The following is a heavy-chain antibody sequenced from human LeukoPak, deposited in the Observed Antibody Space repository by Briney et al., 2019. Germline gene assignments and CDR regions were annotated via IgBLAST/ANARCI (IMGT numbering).Heavy chain of an antibody. J-gene: IGHJ4*02. CDR3: ARDQHNRYSSGWAPDLDY. CDR2: ISGSGGST. D-gene: IGHD6-19*01. CDR1: GFTFSSYA. Sequence: GGSLRLSCAASGFTFSSYAMSWVRQAPGKGLEWVSAISGSGGSTYYADSVKGRFTISRDNSKNTLYLQMNSLRAEDTAVYYCARDQHNRYSSGWAPDLDYWGQGTLVTVSS. V-gene: IGHV3-23*01.